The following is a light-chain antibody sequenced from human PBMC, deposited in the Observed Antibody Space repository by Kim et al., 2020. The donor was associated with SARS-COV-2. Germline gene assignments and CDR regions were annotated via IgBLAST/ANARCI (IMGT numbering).Light chain of an antibody. CDR1: QSVLSG. J-gene: IGKJ1*01. CDR3: QQHKSYSWT. CDR2: DAS. V-gene: IGKV1-5*01. Sequence: AALGVEVTITCRAIQSVLSGLAWDQQNTGKAPKVLIYDASSLESGVPSRFSGNGSETEFTLTISSLQPDDYATYYCQQHKSYSWTFGQGTKVDIK.